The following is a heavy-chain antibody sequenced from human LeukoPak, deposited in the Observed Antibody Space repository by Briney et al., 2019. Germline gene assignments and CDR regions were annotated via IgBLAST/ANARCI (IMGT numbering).Heavy chain of an antibody. D-gene: IGHD6-13*01. Sequence: ASVKVSCKASGYTFTGYYMHWVRQAPGQGLEWMGWISAYNGNTNYAQKLQGRVTMTTDTSTSTAYMELRSLRSDDTAVYYCARDVGVAAADYWGQRTLVTVSS. CDR2: ISAYNGNT. V-gene: IGHV1-18*04. CDR1: GYTFTGYY. J-gene: IGHJ4*02. CDR3: ARDVGVAAADY.